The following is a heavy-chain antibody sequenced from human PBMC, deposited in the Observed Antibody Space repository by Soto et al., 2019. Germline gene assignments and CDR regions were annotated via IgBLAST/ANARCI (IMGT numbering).Heavy chain of an antibody. D-gene: IGHD2-2*01. CDR2: IRSKANSFAT. J-gene: IGHJ5*02. CDR3: TRLADIVGIPRNP. Sequence: EEQLVESGGGLVQPGGSLKLSCATSGFTFSDSAIHWVRQASGKGLEWIGRIRSKANSFATAYVASVKGRFTISRDYSNNTTYLQMNSLKTEDTAVYYCTRLADIVGIPRNPWGQGTLVTVAS. CDR1: GFTFSDSA. V-gene: IGHV3-73*01.